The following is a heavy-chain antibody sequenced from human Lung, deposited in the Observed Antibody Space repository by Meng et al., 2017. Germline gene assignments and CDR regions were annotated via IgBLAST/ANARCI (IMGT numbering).Heavy chain of an antibody. CDR1: GGSISSSNHY. CDR3: ARGQKGYFDL. V-gene: IGHV4-30-4*01. J-gene: IGHJ2*01. CDR2: IYNSGST. Sequence: QVQLRESGPGLVKPSQTLSLPGTFSGGSISSSNHYWSWIRQPPGKGLEWSGHIYNSGSTYYNPSLKSRITISVDTSKNQFSLKLSSVTAADTAVYYCARGQKGYFDLWGRGTLVTVSS.